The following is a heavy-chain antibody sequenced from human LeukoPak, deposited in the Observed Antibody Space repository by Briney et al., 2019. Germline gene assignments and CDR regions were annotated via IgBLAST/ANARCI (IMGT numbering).Heavy chain of an antibody. D-gene: IGHD3-22*01. Sequence: GGSLRLSCAASGFTVSSNYMSWVRQAPGKGLEWVSAISGSGGSTYYADSVKGRFTISRDNSKNTLYLQMNSLRAEDTAVYYCAVTYYYDSSGYWGAFDIWGQGTMVTVSS. CDR2: ISGSGGST. J-gene: IGHJ3*02. CDR3: AVTYYYDSSGYWGAFDI. CDR1: GFTVSSNY. V-gene: IGHV3-23*01.